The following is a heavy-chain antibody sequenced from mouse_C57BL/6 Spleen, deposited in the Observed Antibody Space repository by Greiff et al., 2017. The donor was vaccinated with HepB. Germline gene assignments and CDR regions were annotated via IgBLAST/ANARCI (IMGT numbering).Heavy chain of an antibody. J-gene: IGHJ4*01. CDR1: GYTFTEYT. Sequence: QVQLQQSGAELVKPGASVKLSCKASGYTFTEYTIHWVKQRSGQGLEWIGWFYPGSGSIKYNEKFKDKATLTADKSSSTVYMELSRLTSEDSAVYFCARHEDKGLIYDGYYGYAMDYWGQGTSVTVSS. V-gene: IGHV1-62-2*01. D-gene: IGHD2-3*01. CDR3: ARHEDKGLIYDGYYGYAMDY. CDR2: FYPGSGSI.